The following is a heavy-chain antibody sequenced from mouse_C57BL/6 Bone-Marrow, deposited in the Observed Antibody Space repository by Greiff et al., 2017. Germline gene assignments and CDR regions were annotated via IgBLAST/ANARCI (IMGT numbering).Heavy chain of an antibody. Sequence: EVKLQESGGGLVQPGGSMKLSCAASGFTFSDAWMDWVRQSPEKGLEWVAEIRNKANNHATYYAESVKGRFTISRDDSKSSVYLHMNSLRAEDTGIYYCTRRGPYYVDYWGQGTTLTVSS. CDR2: IRNKANNHAT. J-gene: IGHJ2*01. CDR3: TRRGPYYVDY. CDR1: GFTFSDAW. V-gene: IGHV6-6*01.